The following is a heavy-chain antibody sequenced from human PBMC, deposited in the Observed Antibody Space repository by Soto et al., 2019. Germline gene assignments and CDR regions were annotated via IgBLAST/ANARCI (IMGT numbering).Heavy chain of an antibody. Sequence: QVQLVESGGGVVQPGRSLRLSCAASGFTFSSYGMHWVRQAPGKGLEWVAVISYDGSNKYYADSVKGRFTISRDNSKNTLYLQMNSLRAEDTAVYYCAKEYCSSTSCPGKAFDIWGQGTMVTVSS. V-gene: IGHV3-30*18. CDR3: AKEYCSSTSCPGKAFDI. J-gene: IGHJ3*02. D-gene: IGHD2-2*01. CDR1: GFTFSSYG. CDR2: ISYDGSNK.